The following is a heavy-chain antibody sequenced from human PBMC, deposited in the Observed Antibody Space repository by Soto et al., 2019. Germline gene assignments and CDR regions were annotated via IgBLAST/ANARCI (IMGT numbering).Heavy chain of an antibody. V-gene: IGHV1-46*01. Sequence: ASVKVSCKASGYTFTSYYMHWVRQAPGQGLEWMGIINPSGGSTSYAQKFQSRVTMTRDTSTSTVYMELSSLRSEDTAEYYRERDRHKYSSGWPAGFYYYGMDVWGQGTTVTVSS. J-gene: IGHJ6*02. CDR2: INPSGGST. CDR3: ERDRHKYSSGWPAGFYYYGMDV. D-gene: IGHD6-19*01. CDR1: GYTFTSYY.